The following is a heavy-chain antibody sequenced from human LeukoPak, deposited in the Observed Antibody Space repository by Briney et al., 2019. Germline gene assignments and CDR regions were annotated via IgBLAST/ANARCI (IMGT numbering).Heavy chain of an antibody. CDR1: GYTFTGYY. CDR3: ARDRIQYHYDSSGNLRRGSNVVYYYNYMDV. V-gene: IGHV1-2*02. CDR2: INPNSGGT. D-gene: IGHD3-22*01. J-gene: IGHJ6*03. Sequence: ASVKVSCKXSGYTFTGYYMHWVRQAPGQGLEWMGWINPNSGGTSYPQKFQGRVTMTRDTSISTAYMELSRLRSDDTAVYYCARDRIQYHYDSSGNLRRGSNVVYYYNYMDVWGKGTTVTVSS.